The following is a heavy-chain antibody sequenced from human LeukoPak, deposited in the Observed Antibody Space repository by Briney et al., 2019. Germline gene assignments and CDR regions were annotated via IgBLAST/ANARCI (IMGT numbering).Heavy chain of an antibody. CDR1: GYTFTGYY. V-gene: IGHV1-2*02. Sequence: ASVKVSCKASGYTFTGYYMHWVRQAPGQGLEWLGWINPNSGDTKYAQNFQGRFTMTRDTSITTAYMELSSLRSDDTALYYCASWRHSAGWPFDYWGQGTLVTVSS. CDR3: ASWRHSAGWPFDY. D-gene: IGHD6-19*01. J-gene: IGHJ4*02. CDR2: INPNSGDT.